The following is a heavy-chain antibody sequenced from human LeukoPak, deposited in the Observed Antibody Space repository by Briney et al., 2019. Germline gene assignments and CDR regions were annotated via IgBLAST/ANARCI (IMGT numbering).Heavy chain of an antibody. V-gene: IGHV3-9*01. J-gene: IGHJ4*02. CDR2: ISWNSGSI. CDR1: GFTFSSYW. CDR3: AKDIGPYSSGWYQGGGYFDY. D-gene: IGHD6-19*01. Sequence: QPGGSLRLSCAASGFTFSSYWMHWVRQAPGKGLVWVSGISWNSGSIGYADSVKGRFTISRDNAKNSLYLQMNSLRAEDTALYYRAKDIGPYSSGWYQGGGYFDYWGQGTLVTVSS.